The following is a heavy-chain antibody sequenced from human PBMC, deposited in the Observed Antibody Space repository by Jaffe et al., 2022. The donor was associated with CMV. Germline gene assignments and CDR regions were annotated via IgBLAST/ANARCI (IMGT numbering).Heavy chain of an antibody. Sequence: QVQLQESGPGLVKPSETLSLTCTVSGGSISSYYWSWIRQPPGKGLEWIGYIYYSGSTNYNPSLKSRVTISVDTSKNQFSLKLSSVTAADTAVYYCARDRSDYYDSSGYRGRNPNYYYGMDVWGQGTTVTVSS. J-gene: IGHJ6*02. CDR3: ARDRSDYYDSSGYRGRNPNYYYGMDV. V-gene: IGHV4-59*01. CDR2: IYYSGST. D-gene: IGHD3-22*01. CDR1: GGSISSYY.